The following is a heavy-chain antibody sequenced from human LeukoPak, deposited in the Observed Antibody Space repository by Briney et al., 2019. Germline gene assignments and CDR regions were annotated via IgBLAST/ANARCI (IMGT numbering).Heavy chain of an antibody. J-gene: IGHJ5*02. V-gene: IGHV4-61*02. D-gene: IGHD3-10*01. Sequence: NPSETLSLTCTVSGGSISGGTYYWGWIRQPAGKGLEWIGRIYSSGSTNYDPSLKSRVTMSVDTSKNQFSLKLSSMTAADTAVYYCAREGLNMVRGVIPKEAWGWFDPWGQGTLVTVSS. CDR1: GGSISGGTYY. CDR2: IYSSGST. CDR3: AREGLNMVRGVIPKEAWGWFDP.